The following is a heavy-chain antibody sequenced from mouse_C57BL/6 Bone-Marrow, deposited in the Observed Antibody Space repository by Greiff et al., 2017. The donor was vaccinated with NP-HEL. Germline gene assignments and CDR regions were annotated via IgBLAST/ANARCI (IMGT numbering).Heavy chain of an antibody. CDR3: ARVATVVAKDY. CDR2: ILPGSGST. CDR1: GYTFTGYW. D-gene: IGHD1-1*01. J-gene: IGHJ2*01. Sequence: VQLQQSGAELMKPGASVKLSCKATGYTFTGYWIEWVKQRPGHGLEWIGEILPGSGSTNYNEKFKGKATFTADTSSNTADMQLSSLTSDDSAVYYGARVATVVAKDYWGQGTTLTVSS. V-gene: IGHV1-9*01.